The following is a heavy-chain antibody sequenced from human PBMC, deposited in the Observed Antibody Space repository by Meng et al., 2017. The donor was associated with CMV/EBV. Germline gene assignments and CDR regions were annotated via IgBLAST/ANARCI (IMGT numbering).Heavy chain of an antibody. V-gene: IGHV5-51*01. D-gene: IGHD6-13*01. CDR3: ARHSAPNVAASGVIYFDY. CDR1: GYRFTNYW. J-gene: IGHJ4*02. Sequence: KVSCKVSGYRFTNYWIGWVRQMPGKGLEWLGIIYPGDSDTRYSPSFQGQVTISADKSISTAYLQWSSLKASDTAIYYCARHSAPNVAASGVIYFDYWGQGTLVTVSS. CDR2: IYPGDSDT.